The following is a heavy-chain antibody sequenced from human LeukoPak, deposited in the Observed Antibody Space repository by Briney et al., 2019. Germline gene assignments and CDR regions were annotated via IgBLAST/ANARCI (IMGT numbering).Heavy chain of an antibody. J-gene: IGHJ4*02. CDR3: ARTYLLYYFDY. CDR1: GGSFSGYY. Sequence: PSETLSLTCAVYGGSFSGYYWSWIRQPPGKGLEWIGEINHSGSTNYNPSLKSRVTISVDTSKNQFSLKLSSVTAADTAVYYCARTYLLYYFDYWGQGTLVTVSS. V-gene: IGHV4-34*01. CDR2: INHSGST. D-gene: IGHD2-21*01.